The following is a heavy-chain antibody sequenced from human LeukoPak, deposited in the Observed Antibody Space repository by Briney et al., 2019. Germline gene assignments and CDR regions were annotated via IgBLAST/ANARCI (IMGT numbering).Heavy chain of an antibody. CDR2: FDPEDGET. V-gene: IGHV1-24*01. D-gene: IGHD5-24*01. J-gene: IGHJ4*02. CDR3: ARDYPLGMAADY. Sequence: ASVKVSCKVSGYTLTELSMHWVRQAPGKGLEWMGGFDPEDGETIYAQKIQGRATMTTDTSTSTAYMELRSLRSDDTAVYYCARDYPLGMAADYWGQGTLVTVSS. CDR1: GYTLTELS.